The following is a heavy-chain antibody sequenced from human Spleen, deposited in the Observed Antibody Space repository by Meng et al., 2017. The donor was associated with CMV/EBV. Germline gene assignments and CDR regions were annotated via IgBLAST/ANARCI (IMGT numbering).Heavy chain of an antibody. J-gene: IGHJ5*02. CDR3: ARGRSSLGWFDP. CDR1: RGSISTHY. Sequence: CALNRGSISTHYWSWIRQAPGKGLEWIGEIDHSGSTNYNPSLKSRVTISVDTPRKQFSLKLRSVTAADTAVYYCARGRSSLGWFDPWGQGSLVTVSS. CDR2: IDHSGST. V-gene: IGHV4-34*01.